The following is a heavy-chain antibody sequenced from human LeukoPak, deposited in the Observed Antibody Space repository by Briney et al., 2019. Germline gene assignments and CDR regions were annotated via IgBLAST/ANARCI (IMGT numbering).Heavy chain of an antibody. CDR2: IYPGDSDT. V-gene: IGHV5-51*01. CDR1: GYSFTSYW. Sequence: GASLKISCKGSGYSFTSYWIDWVRRVPGPGLEWLGFIYPGDSDTRYSPSSQGLVTISADKSITTAYLQWSSLKASDAAMYYCARGSSGWYWFDPWGQGTLVTVSS. D-gene: IGHD6-19*01. J-gene: IGHJ5*02. CDR3: ARGSSGWYWFDP.